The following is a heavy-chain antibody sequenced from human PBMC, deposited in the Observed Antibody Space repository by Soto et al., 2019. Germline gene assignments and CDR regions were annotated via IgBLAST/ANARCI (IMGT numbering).Heavy chain of an antibody. V-gene: IGHV1-46*01. CDR1: GYTFTSYY. J-gene: IGHJ6*04. D-gene: IGHD5-18*01. Sequence: ASVKVSCKASGYTFTSYYMHWVRQAPGQGLEWMGIINPSGGSTSYAQKFQGRVTITADESTSTAYMELSSLRSEDTAVYYCARVHRWIQSYYFGMDVWGEGTTVTVSS. CDR3: ARVHRWIQSYYFGMDV. CDR2: INPSGGST.